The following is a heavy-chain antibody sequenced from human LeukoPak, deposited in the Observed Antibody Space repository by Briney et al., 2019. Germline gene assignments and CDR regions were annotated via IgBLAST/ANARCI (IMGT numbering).Heavy chain of an antibody. V-gene: IGHV3-30*03. J-gene: IGHJ4*02. D-gene: IGHD6-19*01. CDR2: ISYDGSNR. CDR3: ALIAVAGTAFDY. Sequence: PGGSLRLSCAASGFTFSSYGMHWVRQAPGKGLEWVAVISYDGSNRYYADSVKGRFTISRDNSKNTLHLQMNSLRAEDTAVYYCALIAVAGTAFDYWGQGTLVTVSS. CDR1: GFTFSSYG.